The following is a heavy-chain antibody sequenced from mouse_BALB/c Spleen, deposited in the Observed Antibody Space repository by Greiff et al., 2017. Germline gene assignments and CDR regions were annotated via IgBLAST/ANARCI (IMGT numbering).Heavy chain of an antibody. CDR2: ISSGGGST. J-gene: IGHJ2*01. CDR1: GFAFSSYD. CDR3: ARRETGTDY. D-gene: IGHD4-1*01. Sequence: EVMLVESGGGLVKPGGSLKLSCAASGFAFSSYDMSWVRQTPEKRLEWVAYISSGGGSTYYPDTVKGRFTISRDNAKNTLYLQMSSLKSEDTAMYYCARRETGTDYWGQGTTLTVSS. V-gene: IGHV5-12-1*01.